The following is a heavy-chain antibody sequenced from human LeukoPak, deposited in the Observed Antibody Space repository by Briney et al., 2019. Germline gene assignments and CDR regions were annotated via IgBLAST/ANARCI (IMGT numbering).Heavy chain of an antibody. D-gene: IGHD6-19*01. CDR2: ISGSGGST. V-gene: IGHV3-23*01. CDR1: GFTFSSYA. J-gene: IGHJ4*02. CDR3: AKDLSSGWYLENYFDY. Sequence: GGSLRLSCAASGFTFSSYAMSSVRQAPGKGLEWVSAISGSGGSTYYADSVKGRFTISRDNSKNTLYLQMNSLRAEDTAVYYCAKDLSSGWYLENYFDYWGQGTLVTVSS.